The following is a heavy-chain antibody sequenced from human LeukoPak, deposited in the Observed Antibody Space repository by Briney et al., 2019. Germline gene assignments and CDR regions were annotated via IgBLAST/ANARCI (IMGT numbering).Heavy chain of an antibody. Sequence: SETLSLTCTVSGGSISSYYWSWIRQPPGKGLEWIGYINYSGSTNYNPSLKSRVTISVDTSKNRFSLKLRSVTAADTAVYYCARRDSSSDFDYWGQGTLVTVSS. V-gene: IGHV4-59*08. CDR3: ARRDSSSDFDY. CDR1: GGSISSYY. J-gene: IGHJ4*02. D-gene: IGHD6-6*01. CDR2: INYSGST.